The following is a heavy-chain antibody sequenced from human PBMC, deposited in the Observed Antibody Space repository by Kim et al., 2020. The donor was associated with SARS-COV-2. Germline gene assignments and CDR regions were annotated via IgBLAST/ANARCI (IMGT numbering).Heavy chain of an antibody. CDR2: ISYDGSNK. CDR3: AKDLLRYFDWLPYYYYYYGMDV. J-gene: IGHJ6*04. CDR1: GFTFSSYG. V-gene: IGHV3-30*18. Sequence: GGSLRLSCAASGFTFSSYGMHWVRQAPGKGLEWVAVISYDGSNKYYADSVKGRFTISRDNSKNTLYLQMNSLRAEDTAVYYCAKDLLRYFDWLPYYYYYYGMDVGGKGTTVTVSS. D-gene: IGHD3-9*01.